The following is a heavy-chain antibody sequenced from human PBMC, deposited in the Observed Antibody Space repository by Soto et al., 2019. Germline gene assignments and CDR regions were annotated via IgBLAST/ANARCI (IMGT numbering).Heavy chain of an antibody. J-gene: IGHJ6*02. CDR3: ARRDREKYYGMDV. Sequence: PGESLKISCKASGYSSASYWISWVRQMPGKGLEWMGRIDPSDSYTNYSPSFQGHVTISADKSISTAYLQWSSLKASDTAMYYCARRDREKYYGMDVWGQGTTVTVSS. D-gene: IGHD2-21*01. CDR1: GYSSASYW. V-gene: IGHV5-10-1*01. CDR2: IDPSDSYT.